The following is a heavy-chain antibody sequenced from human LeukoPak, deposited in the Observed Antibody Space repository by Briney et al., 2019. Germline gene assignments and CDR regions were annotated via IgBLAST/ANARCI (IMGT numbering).Heavy chain of an antibody. D-gene: IGHD6-13*01. J-gene: IGHJ4*02. CDR3: ARGDPDNSSSWYLVDY. CDR1: GGSISSYY. CDR2: IYYSGST. Sequence: PSETLSLTCTVSGGSISSYYWSWIRQPPGKGLEWIGYIYYSGSTNYNPPLKSRVTISVDTSKNQFSLKLSSVTAADTAVYYCARGDPDNSSSWYLVDYWGQGTLVTVSS. V-gene: IGHV4-59*01.